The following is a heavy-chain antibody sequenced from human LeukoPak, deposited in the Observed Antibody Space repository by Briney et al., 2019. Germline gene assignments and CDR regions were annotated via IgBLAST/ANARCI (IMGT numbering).Heavy chain of an antibody. CDR3: ARPNWNYVGRDYYYYYYMDV. J-gene: IGHJ6*03. CDR1: GDSISSGGYY. V-gene: IGHV4-30-2*01. Sequence: SQTLSLTCTVSGDSISSGGYYWSWIRQPPGKGLEWIGYIYHSGSTNYNPSLKSRVTISVDTSKNQFSLKLSSVTAADTAVYYCARPNWNYVGRDYYYYYYMDVWGKGTTVTVSS. CDR2: IYHSGST. D-gene: IGHD1-7*01.